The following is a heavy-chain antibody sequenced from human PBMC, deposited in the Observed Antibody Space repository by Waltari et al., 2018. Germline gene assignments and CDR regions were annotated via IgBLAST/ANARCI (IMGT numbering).Heavy chain of an antibody. CDR3: ARAGEWEVLAGWYYFDY. V-gene: IGHV4-59*11. J-gene: IGHJ4*02. CDR1: GGSISSHH. D-gene: IGHD1-26*01. CDR2: IYYSGSI. Sequence: QVQLQESGPGLVKPSETLSLTCTVSGGSISSHHWSWIRQPPGKGLEWIGYIYYSGSINYNPAHKSRVTISVDTSKNQFSLKLSSVTAADTAVYYCARAGEWEVLAGWYYFDYWGQGTLVTVSS.